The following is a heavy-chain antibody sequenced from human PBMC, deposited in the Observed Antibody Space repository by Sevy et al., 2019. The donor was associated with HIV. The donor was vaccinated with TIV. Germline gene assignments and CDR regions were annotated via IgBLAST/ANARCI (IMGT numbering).Heavy chain of an antibody. J-gene: IGHJ4*02. Sequence: GESLKISCKGSGYSFTSYWIGWVRQMPGKGLEWMGIIYPGDSDTRYSPSFQGQVTISADKSISTAYLQWSSLKASDTAMYYCARRISSWPSIFYFDYWGQGTLVTVSS. V-gene: IGHV5-51*01. CDR2: IYPGDSDT. D-gene: IGHD6-13*01. CDR3: ARRISSWPSIFYFDY. CDR1: GYSFTSYW.